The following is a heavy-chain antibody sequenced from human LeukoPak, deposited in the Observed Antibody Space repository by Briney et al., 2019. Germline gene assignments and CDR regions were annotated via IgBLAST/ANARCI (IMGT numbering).Heavy chain of an antibody. V-gene: IGHV6-1*01. CDR2: TYYRSKWYH. J-gene: IGHJ4*02. CDR1: GDSVSSNSVA. CDR3: ARESSWEDFDY. D-gene: IGHD6-13*01. Sequence: SQTLSLTCAISGDSVSSNSVAWNWIWQSPSRGLEWLGRTYYRSKWYHDYAVSVKSRITINSDTSKNQFSLQLNSVTPEDTAVYYCARESSWEDFDYWGQGTLVTVSS.